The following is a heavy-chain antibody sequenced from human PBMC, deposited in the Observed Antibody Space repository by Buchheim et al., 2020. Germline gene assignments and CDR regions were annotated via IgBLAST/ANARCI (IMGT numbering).Heavy chain of an antibody. CDR2: INPNSGGT. V-gene: IGHV1-2*06. D-gene: IGHD3-3*01. Sequence: QVQLVQSGAEVKKPGSSVKVSCKTSGGTFSSYAISWVRQAPGQGLEWMGRINPNSGGTNYAQKFQGRVTMTRDTSISTAYMELSRLRSDDTAMYYCARGDYDFWSGYLRNNWFDPWGQGTL. CDR1: GGTFSSYA. CDR3: ARGDYDFWSGYLRNNWFDP. J-gene: IGHJ5*02.